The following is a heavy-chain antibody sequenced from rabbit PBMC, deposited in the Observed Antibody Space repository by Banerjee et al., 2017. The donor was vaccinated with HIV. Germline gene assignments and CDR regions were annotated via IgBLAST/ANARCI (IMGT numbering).Heavy chain of an antibody. J-gene: IGHJ4*01. D-gene: IGHD8-1*01. Sequence: QSLEESGGDLVKPGASLTLTCTASGFSFSSGYYMCWVRQAPGKGLEWIAWIDAGSSGTTYYASWAKGRFTISKTSSTTVTLQMTSLTAADTATYFCVRAGVYAGSSSYTGFDFNLWGPGTLVTVS. CDR2: IDAGSSGTT. V-gene: IGHV1S40*01. CDR3: VRAGVYAGSSSYTGFDFNL. CDR1: GFSFSSGYY.